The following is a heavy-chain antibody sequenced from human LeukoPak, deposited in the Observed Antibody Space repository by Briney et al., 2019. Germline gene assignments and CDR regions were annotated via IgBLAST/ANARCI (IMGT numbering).Heavy chain of an antibody. CDR1: GFIFSSNS. CDR3: ARDVTGGNLDY. CDR2: ISSSSSYI. D-gene: IGHD7-27*01. V-gene: IGHV3-21*01. Sequence: GGSLRLSCAASGFIFSSNSMNWVRQAPGKGLEWVSSISSSSSYIHYADSVKGRFTISRDNAKNSLYLQMNSLRADDTAVDYCARDVTGGNLDYWGQGTLVTVSS. J-gene: IGHJ4*02.